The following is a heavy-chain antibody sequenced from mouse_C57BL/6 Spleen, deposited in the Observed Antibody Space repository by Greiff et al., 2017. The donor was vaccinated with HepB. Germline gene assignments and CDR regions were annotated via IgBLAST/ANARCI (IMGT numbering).Heavy chain of an antibody. CDR2: INPNYGTT. CDR3: ARSGLYGSSPYWYFDV. V-gene: IGHV1-39*01. J-gene: IGHJ1*03. D-gene: IGHD1-1*01. CDR1: GYSFTDYN. Sequence: VQLQQSGPELVKPGASVKISCKASGYSFTDYNMNWVKQSNGKSLEWIGVINPNYGTTSYNQKFKGKATLTVDQSSSTAYMQLNSLTSEDSAVYYCARSGLYGSSPYWYFDVWAQGPRSPSPQ.